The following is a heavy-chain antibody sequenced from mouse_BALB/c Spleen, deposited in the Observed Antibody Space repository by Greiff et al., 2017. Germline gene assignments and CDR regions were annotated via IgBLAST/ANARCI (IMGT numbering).Heavy chain of an antibody. Sequence: EVQLQQSGAELVRSGASVKLSCTASGFNIKDYYMHWVKQRPEQGLEWIGWIDPENGDTEYAPKFQGKATMTADTSSNTAYLELSSLTSEDTAVYYCNANYGNLAWFAYWGQGTLVTVSA. CDR1: GFNIKDYY. CDR3: NANYGNLAWFAY. J-gene: IGHJ3*01. CDR2: IDPENGDT. V-gene: IGHV14-4*02. D-gene: IGHD2-1*01.